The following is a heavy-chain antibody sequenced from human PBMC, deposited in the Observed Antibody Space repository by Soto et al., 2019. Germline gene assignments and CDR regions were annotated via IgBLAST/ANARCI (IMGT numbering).Heavy chain of an antibody. CDR2: INAGNGNT. V-gene: IGHV1-3*01. D-gene: IGHD3-10*01. J-gene: IGHJ5*02. CDR1: GYTITSYA. Sequence: QVQLVQSGAEVKKPGASVKVSCKASGYTITSYAMHWVRQAPGQRLEWMGWINAGNGNTKYSQKFQGRVTITRDTXAXTXSMELSSLRSEDTAVYYCARENYGSGSYFDPDWFDPWGQGTLVTVSS. CDR3: ARENYGSGSYFDPDWFDP.